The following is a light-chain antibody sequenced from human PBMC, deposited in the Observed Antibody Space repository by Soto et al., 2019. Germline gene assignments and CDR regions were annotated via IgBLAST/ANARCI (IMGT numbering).Light chain of an antibody. CDR2: KAS. V-gene: IGKV1-5*03. CDR1: QSISSW. J-gene: IGKJ1*01. Sequence: DIQMTQSPSTLFASVGDRVTITCRASQSISSWLAWYQQKPGKAPKLLIYKASSLQSGVPSRFSGSGSGTEFTLTISSLQPDDFAAYYCQQCSSYPWTFGQGTKVEIK. CDR3: QQCSSYPWT.